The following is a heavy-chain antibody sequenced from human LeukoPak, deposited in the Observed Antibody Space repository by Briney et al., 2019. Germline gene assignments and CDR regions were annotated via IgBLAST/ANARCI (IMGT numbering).Heavy chain of an antibody. J-gene: IGHJ3*02. D-gene: IGHD6-19*01. Sequence: ASVKVSCKASGYTFTGYYMHWVRQAPGQGLEWMGRINPNSGGTNYAQKFQGRVTMTRDTSISTAYMELSRLRSGDTAVYYCARPDSSGWYVRDAFDIWGQGTMVTVSS. CDR3: ARPDSSGWYVRDAFDI. CDR2: INPNSGGT. V-gene: IGHV1-2*06. CDR1: GYTFTGYY.